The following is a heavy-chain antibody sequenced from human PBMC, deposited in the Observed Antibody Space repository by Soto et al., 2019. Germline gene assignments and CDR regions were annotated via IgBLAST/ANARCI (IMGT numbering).Heavy chain of an antibody. CDR3: ARDGCTNGVCYMHYYGMDV. V-gene: IGHV1-18*01. CDR2: ISAYNGNT. D-gene: IGHD2-8*01. CDR1: GYTFTSYG. J-gene: IGHJ6*02. Sequence: QVQLVQSGAEVKKPGASVKVSCKASGYTFTSYGISWVRQAPGQGLEWMGWISAYNGNTNYAQKLQGRVTMTTDTSTITAYMELRSLRSDDTSVYYCARDGCTNGVCYMHYYGMDVWGQGTTVTVSS.